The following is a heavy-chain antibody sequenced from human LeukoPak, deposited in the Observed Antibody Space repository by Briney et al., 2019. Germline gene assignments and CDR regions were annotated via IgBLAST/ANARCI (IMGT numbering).Heavy chain of an antibody. D-gene: IGHD2-21*02. CDR3: ARVFRGVVTSNWFDP. CDR1: GGSITGYY. Sequence: PSETLSLTCTVSGGSITGYYWTWIRQPPGKGLEWIGYISDSGSTNYNPSLKSRVTMSVDSSNTEFSLRLNSVTAADTAVYYCARVFRGVVTSNWFDPWGQGTLVTVSS. J-gene: IGHJ5*02. V-gene: IGHV4-59*01. CDR2: ISDSGST.